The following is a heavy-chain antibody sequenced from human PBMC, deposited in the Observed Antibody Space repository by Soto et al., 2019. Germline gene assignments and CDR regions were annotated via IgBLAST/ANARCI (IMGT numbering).Heavy chain of an antibody. Sequence: ASVKVSCKVSGYTLTELSMHWVRQAPGKGLEWMGGFDPEDGETIYAQKFQGRVTMAEDTSTDTAYMELSSLRSEDTAVYYCATAGSTMVRGVKFYYYYYYGMDVWGQGTTVTVSS. CDR3: ATAGSTMVRGVKFYYYYYYGMDV. V-gene: IGHV1-24*01. CDR1: GYTLTELS. D-gene: IGHD3-10*01. J-gene: IGHJ6*02. CDR2: FDPEDGET.